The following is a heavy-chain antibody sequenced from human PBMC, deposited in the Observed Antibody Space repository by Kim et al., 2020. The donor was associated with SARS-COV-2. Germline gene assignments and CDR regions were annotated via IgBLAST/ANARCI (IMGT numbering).Heavy chain of an antibody. CDR2: IYSSGST. J-gene: IGHJ4*02. Sequence: SETLSLTCTVSGGSISSSSYYWGWIRQPPGKGLEWIGTIYSSGSTYYNPSLKSRVTISVDTSKNQFSLKLSSVTAADTAVYYCATRPGGYNPDYWGQGTLVTVSS. V-gene: IGHV4-39*01. CDR3: ATRPGGYNPDY. D-gene: IGHD5-12*01. CDR1: GGSISSSSYY.